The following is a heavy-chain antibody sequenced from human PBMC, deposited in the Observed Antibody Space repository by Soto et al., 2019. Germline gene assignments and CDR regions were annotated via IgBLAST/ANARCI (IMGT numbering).Heavy chain of an antibody. V-gene: IGHV3-48*01. J-gene: IGHJ4*02. CDR2: ISSSRSAI. Sequence: GGSLRLSCAASGFTFSSYSMNWVRQAPGKGLEWVSYISSSRSAIYYADSVKGRFTISRDNAKNSLYLQMNSLRAEDTAVYYCARDGFDFWGLGTLVTVSS. CDR1: GFTFSSYS. CDR3: ARDGFDF.